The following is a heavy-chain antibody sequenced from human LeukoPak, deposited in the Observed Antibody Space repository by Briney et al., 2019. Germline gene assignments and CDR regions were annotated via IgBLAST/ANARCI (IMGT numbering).Heavy chain of an antibody. D-gene: IGHD5-24*01. CDR1: GYSFTSYW. V-gene: IGHV5-51*01. Sequence: EESLKISCKGSGYSFTSYWIGWVRQMPGKGLEWMGIIYPGDSDTRYSPSFQGQVTISADKSISTAYLQWSSLKASDTAMYYCARSSAGYNLNLGYFDYWGQGTLVTVSS. CDR2: IYPGDSDT. CDR3: ARSSAGYNLNLGYFDY. J-gene: IGHJ4*02.